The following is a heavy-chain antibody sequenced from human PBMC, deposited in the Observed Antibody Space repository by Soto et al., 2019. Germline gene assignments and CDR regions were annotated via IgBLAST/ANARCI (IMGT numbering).Heavy chain of an antibody. D-gene: IGHD2-2*01. CDR1: GFTFSSYA. Sequence: GGSLRLSCAASGFTFSSYAMHWVRQAPGKGLEWVSTICGSGGKTYYGDSVKGRFTISRDTSKNLLYLQMNSLRAEDTAPYYCAQGESTSSEPYYGMDVWGQGTSVTVSS. J-gene: IGHJ6*02. CDR3: AQGESTSSEPYYGMDV. V-gene: IGHV3-23*01. CDR2: ICGSGGKT.